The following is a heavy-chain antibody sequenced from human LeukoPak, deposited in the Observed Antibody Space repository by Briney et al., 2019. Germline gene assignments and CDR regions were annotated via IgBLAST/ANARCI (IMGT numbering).Heavy chain of an antibody. J-gene: IGHJ4*02. D-gene: IGHD3-10*01. CDR3: ARLRITMVRGVIIEYYFDY. CDR1: GGSISNNDYY. Sequence: SETLSLTCTVSGGSISNNDYYWGWIRQPPGKGLEWIGYIYYIGNTNYNPSLKSRLTISVDTSKNQVSLKLTSVTAADTAVYYCARLRITMVRGVIIEYYFDYWGQGTLVTVSS. V-gene: IGHV4-39*01. CDR2: IYYIGNT.